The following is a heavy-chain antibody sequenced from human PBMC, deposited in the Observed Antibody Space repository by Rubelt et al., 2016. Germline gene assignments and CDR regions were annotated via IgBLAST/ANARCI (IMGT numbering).Heavy chain of an antibody. CDR2: IYHSGST. D-gene: IGHD5-12*01. J-gene: IGHJ4*02. V-gene: IGHV4-30-2*01. CDR3: ARSRGYSGYDFYFDY. Sequence: QLQLQESGSGLVKPSQTLSLTCAVSGGSISSGGYSWSWIRQPPGKGLEWIGYIYHSGSTYYNPSLKSRVTISVDTSKNQFSLKLSSVTAADTAVYYCARSRGYSGYDFYFDYWGQGTLVTVSS. CDR1: GGSISSGGYS.